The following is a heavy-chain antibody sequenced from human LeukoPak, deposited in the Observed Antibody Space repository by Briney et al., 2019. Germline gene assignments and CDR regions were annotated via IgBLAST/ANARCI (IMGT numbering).Heavy chain of an antibody. CDR1: GFTFNSYL. CDR3: AKDGPQWGSYFDF. Sequence: PGGSLRLSGAASGFTFNSYLITWFRQAPGKGLEWVSSISGGADIINYADSVKGRFTISRDNYRDTVYLQMNSLRVDDTAVYYCAKDGPQWGSYFDFWGQGTLVTVSS. V-gene: IGHV3-23*01. D-gene: IGHD1-26*01. J-gene: IGHJ4*02. CDR2: ISGGADII.